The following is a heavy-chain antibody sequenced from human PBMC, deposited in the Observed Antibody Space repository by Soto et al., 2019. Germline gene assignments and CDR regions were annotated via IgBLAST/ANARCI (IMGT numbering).Heavy chain of an antibody. CDR1: GFTFNTYS. V-gene: IGHV3-48*02. D-gene: IGHD1-26*01. J-gene: IGHJ4*02. CDR2: ISAGSTVT. Sequence: GGSLRLSCVASGFTFNTYSMNWVRQTPGKGLEWVSYISAGSTVTYYADSVKGRFTVSRDNAKNSLYLQMNSLRDEDTALYYCTRVRSGSYHYFDFWGQGTLVTVSS. CDR3: TRVRSGSYHYFDF.